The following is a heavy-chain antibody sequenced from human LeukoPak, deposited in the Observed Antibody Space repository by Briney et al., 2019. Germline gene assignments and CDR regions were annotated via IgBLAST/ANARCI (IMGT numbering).Heavy chain of an antibody. CDR3: ATRPAGGYYYGLNV. D-gene: IGHD1-1*01. J-gene: IGHJ6*02. V-gene: IGHV4-39*07. CDR2: IYYSGMT. CDR1: GGSISSSSYY. Sequence: SETLSLTCTVSGGSISSSSYYWGWIRQPPGKDLEWIGFIYYSGMTFYNPSLKSRVTISLDKSANHFSLNVSSMTAADTAVYYCATRPAGGYYYGLNVWGQGTTVTVSS.